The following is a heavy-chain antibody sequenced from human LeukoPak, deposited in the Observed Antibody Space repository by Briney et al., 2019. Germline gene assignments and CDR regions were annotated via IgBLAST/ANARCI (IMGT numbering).Heavy chain of an antibody. V-gene: IGHV4-61*05. J-gene: IGHJ4*02. CDR1: GGSISSSSYY. Sequence: SETLSLTCTVSGGSISSSSYYWGWIRQPPGKGLEWIGYIYYSGRTNYNPSLKGRVTISVDTSKNQFSLKLSSVTAADTAVYYCARRRNYDILTAYYIPCFDYWGQGTLVTVSS. CDR3: ARRRNYDILTAYYIPCFDY. D-gene: IGHD3-9*01. CDR2: IYYSGRT.